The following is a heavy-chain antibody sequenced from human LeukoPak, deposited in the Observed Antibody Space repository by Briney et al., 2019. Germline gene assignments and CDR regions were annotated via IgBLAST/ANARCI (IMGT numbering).Heavy chain of an antibody. CDR3: ARARRQQLVKEGYYYYYMDV. V-gene: IGHV1-2*06. J-gene: IGHJ6*03. D-gene: IGHD6-13*01. CDR2: INPNSGGT. Sequence: GASVKVSCKASGYTFTGYYMHWVRQAPGQGLEWMGRINPNSGGTNYAQKFQGRVTMTRDTSISTAYKELSRLRSDDTAVYYCARARRQQLVKEGYYYYYMDVWGKGTTVTVSS. CDR1: GYTFTGYY.